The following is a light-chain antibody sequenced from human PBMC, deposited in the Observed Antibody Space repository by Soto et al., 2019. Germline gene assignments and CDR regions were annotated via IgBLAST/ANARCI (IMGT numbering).Light chain of an antibody. J-gene: IGKJ3*01. V-gene: IGKV1-27*01. CDR2: AAS. CDR3: QKYNSAPPGFT. CDR1: QGISNY. Sequence: DIQMTQSPSSLSASVGDRVTFTCRASQGISNYLAWYQQKPGKVPKLLIYAASTLQSGVPSRFSGSGSGTDFTLTISSLQPEDVATYYCQKYNSAPPGFTFGPGTKVDIK.